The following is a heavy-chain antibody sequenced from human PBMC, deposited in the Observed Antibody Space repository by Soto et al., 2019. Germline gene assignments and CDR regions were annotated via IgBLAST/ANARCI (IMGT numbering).Heavy chain of an antibody. CDR2: IYYSGST. D-gene: IGHD5-12*01. CDR3: ARQVATYYYYGMDV. CDR1: GGSISSGDYY. Sequence: KTSETLSLTCTVSGGSISSGDYYWSWIRQPPGKGLEWIGYIYYSGSTYYNPSLKSRVTISVDTSKNQFSLKLSSVTAADTAVYYCARQVATYYYYGMDVWGQGTTVTVSS. V-gene: IGHV4-30-4*01. J-gene: IGHJ6*02.